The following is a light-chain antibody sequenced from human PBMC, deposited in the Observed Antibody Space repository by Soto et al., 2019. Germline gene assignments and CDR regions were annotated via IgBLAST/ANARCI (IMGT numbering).Light chain of an antibody. CDR3: QQCGGSPLFT. CDR2: GAS. Sequence: EIVLTQSPGTLSLSPGERATLSCRASQSVSSSYLAWYQQKPGQAPRLLIYGASSRATGIPARFSGSGSGTDFTLTISRLGPEDVAVYYCQQCGGSPLFTFGPGTKVHIK. J-gene: IGKJ3*01. CDR1: QSVSSSY. V-gene: IGKV3-20*01.